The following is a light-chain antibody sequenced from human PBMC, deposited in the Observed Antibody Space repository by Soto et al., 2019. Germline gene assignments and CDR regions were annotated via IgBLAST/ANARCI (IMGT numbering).Light chain of an antibody. CDR2: AAS. CDR1: QGINSY. J-gene: IGKJ1*01. CDR3: QQYYNYPRT. Sequence: AIRMTQSPSSLSASTGDRVTITCRASQGINSYLAWYQQKPGKAPKLLIYAASTLQSGVPSRFSGSGSGTDFTLTISCLQSEDFATYYCQQYYNYPRTFGQGTKVEIK. V-gene: IGKV1-8*01.